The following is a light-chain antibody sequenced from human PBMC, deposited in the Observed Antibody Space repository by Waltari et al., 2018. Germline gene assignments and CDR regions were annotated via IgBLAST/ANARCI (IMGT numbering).Light chain of an antibody. CDR2: GAS. V-gene: IGKV3-15*01. CDR3: QQYDHWPPA. Sequence: ETVMTQSPATLSVSPGERVILSCRASQTIRSDLAWYQQKPGQSPRLLIYGASTRATAFPARFSGSGSGTEFTLTISSLQSEDFAFYYCQQYDHWPPAFGPGTKVDVK. CDR1: QTIRSD. J-gene: IGKJ3*01.